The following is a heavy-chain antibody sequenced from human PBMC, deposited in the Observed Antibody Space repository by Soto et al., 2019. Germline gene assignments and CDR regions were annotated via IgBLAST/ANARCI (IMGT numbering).Heavy chain of an antibody. Sequence: GGSLRLSCAASGFTFSSYGMHWVRQAPGKGLEWVAVISYDGSNKYYADSVKGRFTISRDNSKNALYLQTNSLRAEDTAVYYCVRGWRDVDYWGQGTLVTVSS. CDR1: GFTFSSYG. D-gene: IGHD3-3*01. V-gene: IGHV3-30*03. CDR2: ISYDGSNK. CDR3: VRGWRDVDY. J-gene: IGHJ4*02.